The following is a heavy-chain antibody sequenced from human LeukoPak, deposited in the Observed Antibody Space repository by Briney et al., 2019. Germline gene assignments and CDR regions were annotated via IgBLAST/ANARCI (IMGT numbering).Heavy chain of an antibody. V-gene: IGHV3-23*01. Sequence: GGSLRLSCVASGFTFSIYAMSWVRQAPGKGLEWVSVTVGGSGGSTYFADSVKGRFTISRDNSKNTVYLQMNSLRAEDTAVYYCARAPHYYDSSGYPDYWGQGTLVTVSS. CDR2: TVGGSGGST. CDR1: GFTFSIYA. D-gene: IGHD3-22*01. CDR3: ARAPHYYDSSGYPDY. J-gene: IGHJ4*02.